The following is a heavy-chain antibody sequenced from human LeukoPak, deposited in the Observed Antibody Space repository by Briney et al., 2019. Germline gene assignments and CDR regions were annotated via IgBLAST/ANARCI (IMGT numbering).Heavy chain of an antibody. Sequence: GGSLRLSCAASGFTFSSYAMLWVRQAPGKGLEWVAVISYDGSNIYCADSVKGRFTISRDNSKNTLYLPMNSLRAEDTAVYYCARDPGSTSCYSAYYYYYGMDVWGKGPTVTVSS. V-gene: IGHV3-30*04. CDR3: ARDPGSTSCYSAYYYYYGMDV. CDR1: GFTFSSYA. D-gene: IGHD2-2*01. J-gene: IGHJ6*04. CDR2: ISYDGSNI.